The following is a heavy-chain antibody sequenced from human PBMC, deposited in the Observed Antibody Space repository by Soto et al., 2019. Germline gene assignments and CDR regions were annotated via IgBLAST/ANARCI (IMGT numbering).Heavy chain of an antibody. V-gene: IGHV3-30*18. J-gene: IGHJ6*02. CDR2: ISYDGSNK. D-gene: IGHD2-21*01. CDR1: GFTFSSYG. Sequence: QVQLVESGGGVVQPGRSLRLSCAASGFTFSSYGMHWVRQAPGKGLEWVAVISYDGSNKYYADSVKGRFTISRDNSKNTLYLQMNSLRAEDTAVYYCAKDQRRYVVLYGMDVWGQGTTVTVSS. CDR3: AKDQRRYVVLYGMDV.